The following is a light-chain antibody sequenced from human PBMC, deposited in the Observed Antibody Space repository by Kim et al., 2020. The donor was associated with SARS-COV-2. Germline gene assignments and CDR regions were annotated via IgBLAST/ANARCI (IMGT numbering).Light chain of an antibody. Sequence: GQSITISYMGTSSDVGSYDLVSWYQHHPGKAPTLMMYEVTKRPSGVSNRFSGSKSGNAASLTISGLQAEDGAYYYCCSYVGSSNVVFGGGTQLTVL. CDR1: SSDVGSYDL. CDR3: CSYVGSSNVV. CDR2: EVT. J-gene: IGLJ2*01. V-gene: IGLV2-23*02.